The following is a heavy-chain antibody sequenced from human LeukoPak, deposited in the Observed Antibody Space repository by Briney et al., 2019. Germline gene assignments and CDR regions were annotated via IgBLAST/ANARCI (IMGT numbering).Heavy chain of an antibody. D-gene: IGHD4-23*01. CDR3: ARGPHDYGGKLVFDI. Sequence: ASVKVSCKASGYTFTSYDINWVRQATGQGLEWMGWMNPNSGNTGYAQKFQGRVTMTRNTSISTAYMELSSLRSEDTAVYYCARGPHDYGGKLVFDIWGQGTIVTVSS. CDR2: MNPNSGNT. J-gene: IGHJ3*02. V-gene: IGHV1-8*01. CDR1: GYTFTSYD.